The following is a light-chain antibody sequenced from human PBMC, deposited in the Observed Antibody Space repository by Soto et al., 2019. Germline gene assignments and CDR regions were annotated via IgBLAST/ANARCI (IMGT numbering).Light chain of an antibody. CDR2: DAS. Sequence: ERVLTQSPATLSVSPGERATLSCRASQSISNNLAWYQQKPGQAPRLLIYDASTRATGIPARFSGSGSGTEFTLTISSLQSEDFAVYYCQQYHNWPPSTFGQGTQVEIK. CDR1: QSISNN. J-gene: IGKJ5*01. V-gene: IGKV3-15*01. CDR3: QQYHNWPPST.